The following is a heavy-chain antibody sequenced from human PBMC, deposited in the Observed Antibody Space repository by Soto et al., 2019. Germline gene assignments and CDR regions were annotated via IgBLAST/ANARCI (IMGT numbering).Heavy chain of an antibody. CDR1: GDSIIGIYH. V-gene: IGHV4-38-2*02. CDR3: ARDDYYDSNNWFDP. Sequence: SETLSLTCAVSGDSIIGIYHWAWIRQSPGRGLEWIASIYHTGTTYYTPSLESRVTISVDTSKNQVSLKLTSVTAADAGVYYCARDDYYDSNNWFDPWGQGILVTVSS. CDR2: IYHTGTT. J-gene: IGHJ5*02. D-gene: IGHD3-9*01.